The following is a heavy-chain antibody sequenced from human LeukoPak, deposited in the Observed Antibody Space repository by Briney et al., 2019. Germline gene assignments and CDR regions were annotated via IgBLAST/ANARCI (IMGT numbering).Heavy chain of an antibody. V-gene: IGHV4-39*07. Sequence: PSETLSLTCTVSGGSISSSSYYWGWIRQPPGKGLEWIGSIYYSGSTYYNPSLKSRVTISVDTSKNRFSLKLSSVTAADTAVYYCARGQISGGSSAGELFDYWGQGTLATVSS. J-gene: IGHJ4*02. CDR1: GGSISSSSYY. D-gene: IGHD2-15*01. CDR3: ARGQISGGSSAGELFDY. CDR2: IYYSGST.